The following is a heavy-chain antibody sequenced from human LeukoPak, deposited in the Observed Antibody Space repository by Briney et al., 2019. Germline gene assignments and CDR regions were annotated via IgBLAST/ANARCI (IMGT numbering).Heavy chain of an antibody. V-gene: IGHV3-21*01. J-gene: IGHJ6*02. D-gene: IGHD3-10*01. CDR2: ISRSSSYI. CDR3: AKRYYYGSGSYYTTHCMDV. CDR1: GFTFSSYS. Sequence: GWSLRLSCPASGFTFSSYSMNWVRQAPGKGLEGVSSISRSSSYIYYADSVKGRFTISRDNAKNSLYLQMNSLRAEDTAVYYCAKRYYYGSGSYYTTHCMDVWGQGTTVTVSS.